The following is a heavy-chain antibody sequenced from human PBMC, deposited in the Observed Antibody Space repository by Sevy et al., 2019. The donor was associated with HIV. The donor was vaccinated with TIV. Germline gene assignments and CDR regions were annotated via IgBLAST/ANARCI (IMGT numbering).Heavy chain of an antibody. V-gene: IGHV3-48*03. J-gene: IGHJ4*02. CDR3: ARDLPPSATTVAHFDC. Sequence: GGSLRLSCAASGFSFSSYEMNWVRQAPGKGLEWLSYISNSGSGVYYSDPVRGRFTISRDNARNSLYLQMNSLRAEDTAVYYCARDLPPSATTVAHFDCWGQGTLVTVSS. D-gene: IGHD4-17*01. CDR2: ISNSGSGV. CDR1: GFSFSSYE.